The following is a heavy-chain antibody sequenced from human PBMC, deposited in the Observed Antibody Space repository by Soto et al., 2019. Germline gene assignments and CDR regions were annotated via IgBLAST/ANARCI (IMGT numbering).Heavy chain of an antibody. CDR1: GGSFSGYY. Sequence: QVQLQQWGAGLLKPSETLSLTCAVYGGSFSGYYWSWIRQPPGKGLEWIGEINHSGSTNCNPSLKSRVTISVDTSKNQFSLKLSSVTAADTAVYYCARGKQQLVRGWFDPWGQGTLVTVSS. CDR3: ARGKQQLVRGWFDP. CDR2: INHSGST. D-gene: IGHD6-13*01. J-gene: IGHJ5*02. V-gene: IGHV4-34*01.